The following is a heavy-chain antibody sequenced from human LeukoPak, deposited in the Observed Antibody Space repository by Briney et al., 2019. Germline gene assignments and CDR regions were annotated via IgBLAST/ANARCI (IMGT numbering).Heavy chain of an antibody. CDR2: INTNTGNP. V-gene: IGHV7-4-1*02. CDR1: GYTFTSYA. CDR3: AGTVVNRYYYYYMDV. Sequence: ASVKVSCKASGYTFTSYAMNWVRQASGQGLEWMGWINTNTGNPTYAQGFTGRFVFSLDTSVSTAYLQISSLKAEDTAVYYCAGTVVNRYYYYYMDVWGKGTTVTVSS. J-gene: IGHJ6*03. D-gene: IGHD2-8*02.